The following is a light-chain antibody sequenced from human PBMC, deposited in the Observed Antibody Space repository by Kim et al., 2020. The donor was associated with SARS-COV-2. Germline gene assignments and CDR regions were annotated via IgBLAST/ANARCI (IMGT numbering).Light chain of an antibody. Sequence: EIVLTQSPGTLSLSAGERATLSCRASQSVSSSYLAWYQQKPGQAPRLLIYGASSRATGIPDRFSGSGSGTDFTLTISRLEPEDFAVYYCQQYGSSLLTFGGGTKVDIK. V-gene: IGKV3-20*01. CDR1: QSVSSSY. CDR3: QQYGSSLLT. CDR2: GAS. J-gene: IGKJ4*01.